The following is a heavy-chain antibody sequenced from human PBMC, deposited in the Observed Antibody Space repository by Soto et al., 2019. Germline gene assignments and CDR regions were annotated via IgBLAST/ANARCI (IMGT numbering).Heavy chain of an antibody. CDR3: ARRPWSSSWYYFDY. Sequence: QLQLQESGPGLVKPSETLSLTCTVSGGSISSSSYYWGWIRQPPGKGLEWIGSIYYSGSTYYNPSLKSRVTISVDTSKNQFSLKLSSVTAADTAVYYCARRPWSSSWYYFDYWGQGTLVTVSS. CDR1: GGSISSSSYY. CDR2: IYYSGST. D-gene: IGHD6-13*01. J-gene: IGHJ4*02. V-gene: IGHV4-39*01.